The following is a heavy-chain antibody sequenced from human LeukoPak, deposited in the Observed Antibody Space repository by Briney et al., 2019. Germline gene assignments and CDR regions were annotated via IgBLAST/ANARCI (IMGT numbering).Heavy chain of an antibody. D-gene: IGHD3-22*01. V-gene: IGHV3-21*01. CDR1: GFTFSSYS. J-gene: IGHJ4*02. CDR3: ARDTYYYDSSGYYY. CDR2: ISSSSSYI. Sequence: GGSLRLSCAASGFTFSSYSMNGVRQAPGKGLEWVSSISSSSSYIYYADSVKGRFTISRDNAKNSLYLQMNSLRAEDTAVYYCARDTYYYDSSGYYYRGQGTLVTVSS.